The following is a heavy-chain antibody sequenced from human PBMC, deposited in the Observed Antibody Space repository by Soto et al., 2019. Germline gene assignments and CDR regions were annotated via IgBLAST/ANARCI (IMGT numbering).Heavy chain of an antibody. V-gene: IGHV3-30*04. J-gene: IGHJ6*02. D-gene: IGHD6-13*01. CDR1: GFSFSVYP. CDR3: ANLLNVAAAGTPHYYGVDV. Sequence: SGGSLRLSCAASGFSFSVYPMNWVRQAPGKGLEWVAFISFGGSKTYYSDSVKGRFTISRDNSKNTVSLQMNNLRPGDAAVYHCANLLNVAAAGTPHYYGVDVWGQGTTVTVSS. CDR2: ISFGGSKT.